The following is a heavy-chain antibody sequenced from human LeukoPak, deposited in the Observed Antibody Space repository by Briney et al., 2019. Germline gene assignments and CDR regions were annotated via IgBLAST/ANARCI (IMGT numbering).Heavy chain of an antibody. CDR3: AREKFAYVWGSYRTELFDY. J-gene: IGHJ4*02. D-gene: IGHD3-16*02. Sequence: GSSVKVSCKASGGTFSSYAISWVRQAPGQGLEWMGRIIPIFGTANYAQKFQGRVTITTDESTSTAYMELSSLRSEDTAVYYCAREKFAYVWGSYRTELFDYWGQGTLVTVSS. CDR2: IIPIFGTA. V-gene: IGHV1-69*05. CDR1: GGTFSSYA.